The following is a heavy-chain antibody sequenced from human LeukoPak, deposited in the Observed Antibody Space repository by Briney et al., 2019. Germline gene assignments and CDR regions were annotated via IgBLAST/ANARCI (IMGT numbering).Heavy chain of an antibody. D-gene: IGHD3-10*01. CDR1: GGSISSSSYY. CDR3: ARASGLLWFEEGTRYYFDY. CDR2: IYYSGST. J-gene: IGHJ4*02. Sequence: SETLSLTCTVSGGSISSSSYYWGWIRQPPGKGLEWIGSIYYSGSTYYNPSLKSRVTISVDTSKNQFSLKLSSVTAADTAVYYCARASGLLWFEEGTRYYFDYWGQGTLVTVSS. V-gene: IGHV4-39*01.